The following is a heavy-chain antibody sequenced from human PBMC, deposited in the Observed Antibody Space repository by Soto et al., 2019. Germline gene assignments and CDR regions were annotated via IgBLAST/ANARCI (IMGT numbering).Heavy chain of an antibody. V-gene: IGHV3-23*05. J-gene: IGHJ4*02. CDR3: AKGTEMPGRGLDY. D-gene: IGHD2-2*01. CDR2: IDNSGGAT. Sequence: GGSLRLSCAASGFTFRTFAMAWVRQAPGKGLEWVSTIDNSGGATYYADSVKGRFTISRDNSKNTVYLEMNSLRAEDTALYYCAKGTEMPGRGLDYWGQGTLVTVSS. CDR1: GFTFRTFA.